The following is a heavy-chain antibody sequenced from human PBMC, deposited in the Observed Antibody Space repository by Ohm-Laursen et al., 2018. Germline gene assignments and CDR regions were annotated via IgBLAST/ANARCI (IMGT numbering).Heavy chain of an antibody. D-gene: IGHD6-13*01. Sequence: SLRLSCAASGFTFSNYSMNWVRQAPGRGLEWVSDVYTDGDTYYADAVKGRFTLSRDNSKNTLYLQMNSLRADDTAMYYCARRHTNSFLAYWGQGTLVTVSS. CDR2: VYTDGDT. CDR3: ARRHTNSFLAY. V-gene: IGHV3-53*01. J-gene: IGHJ4*02. CDR1: GFTFSNYS.